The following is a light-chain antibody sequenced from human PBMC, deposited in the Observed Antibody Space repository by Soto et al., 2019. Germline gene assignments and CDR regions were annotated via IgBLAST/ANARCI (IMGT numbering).Light chain of an antibody. Sequence: QSVLRQPPSVSGAPGQRVTISCTGSSSNTGADYDVHWYQHLPGSAPKLLIYDNNIRPSGVPDRFSGSKSGTSASLAITGLQAEDEGDYYCQSYDSSLSNLVVFGGGTKLTVL. CDR3: QSYDSSLSNLVV. CDR1: SSNTGADYD. CDR2: DNN. J-gene: IGLJ2*01. V-gene: IGLV1-40*01.